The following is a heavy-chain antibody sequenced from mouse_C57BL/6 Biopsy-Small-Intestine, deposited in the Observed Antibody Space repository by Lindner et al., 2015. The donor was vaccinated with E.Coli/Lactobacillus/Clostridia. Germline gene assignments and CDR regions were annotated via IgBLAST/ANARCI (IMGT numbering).Heavy chain of an antibody. CDR2: IYYSGTI. V-gene: IGHV3-5*01. Sequence: VQLQESGPGLVKPSQTVFLTCTVTGISITTGNYRWSWIRQFPGNKLEWIGYIYYSGTITYNPPLTSRTTITRDTPKNQFFLEMNSLTAEDTATYYCALVANYAMDYWGQGTSVTVSS. D-gene: IGHD1-1*01. CDR1: GISITTGNYR. J-gene: IGHJ4*01. CDR3: ALVANYAMDY.